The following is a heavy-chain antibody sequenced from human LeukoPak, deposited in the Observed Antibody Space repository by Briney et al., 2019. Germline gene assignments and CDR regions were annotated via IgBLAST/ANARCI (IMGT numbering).Heavy chain of an antibody. Sequence: GASVKVSCKASGYTFTSYYMHWVRQAPGQGLEWMGIINPSGGSTSYAQKFQGRVTMTRDMSTSTVYMELSSLRSEDTAVYYCARDGRVAARLGSWFDPWGQGTLVTVSS. CDR1: GYTFTSYY. D-gene: IGHD6-6*01. J-gene: IGHJ5*02. CDR3: ARDGRVAARLGSWFDP. V-gene: IGHV1-46*01. CDR2: INPSGGST.